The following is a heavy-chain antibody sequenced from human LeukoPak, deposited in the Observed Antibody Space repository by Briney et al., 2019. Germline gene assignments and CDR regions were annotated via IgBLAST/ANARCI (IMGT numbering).Heavy chain of an antibody. CDR1: GGSVSSYS. D-gene: IGHD2-2*01. V-gene: IGHV4-59*02. J-gene: IGHJ4*02. Sequence: SETLSLTCGVSGGSVSSYSWSWIRQPPGKGLEWIGYIYYSGSTYYNPSLKSRVTISVDTSKNQFSLKLSSVTAADTAVYYCARDRGPAAAIFDYWGQGTLVTVSS. CDR2: IYYSGST. CDR3: ARDRGPAAAIFDY.